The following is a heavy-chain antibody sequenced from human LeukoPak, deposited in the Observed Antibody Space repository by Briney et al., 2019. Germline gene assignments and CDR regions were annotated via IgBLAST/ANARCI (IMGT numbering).Heavy chain of an antibody. CDR2: ISAYNGNT. CDR3: ARVSYDRSRSAGGYFDY. J-gene: IGHJ4*02. CDR1: GYTFTSYG. Sequence: ASVKVSCKASGYTFTSYGISWVRQAPGQGLEWMGWISAYNGNTNYAQKFQGRVTITADESTSTAYMELSSLRSEDTALYYCARVSYDRSRSAGGYFDYWGQGTLVTVSS. V-gene: IGHV1-18*01. D-gene: IGHD3-22*01.